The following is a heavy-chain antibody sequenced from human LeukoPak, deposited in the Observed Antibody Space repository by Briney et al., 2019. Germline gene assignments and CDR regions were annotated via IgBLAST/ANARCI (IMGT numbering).Heavy chain of an antibody. D-gene: IGHD5-18*01. CDR1: GFTLGSHD. CDR2: VSSGFHA. CDR3: VREARGYHYTYFDY. V-gene: IGHV3-13*01. J-gene: IGHJ4*02. Sequence: PGGSLRLSCTASGFTLGSHDMHWVRQIPGQGLEWVAAVSSGFHAFFADSVQVRFTVSRADARNSLYLQMNSLRAGDTAVYYCVREARGYHYTYFDYWGQGTLVTVSS.